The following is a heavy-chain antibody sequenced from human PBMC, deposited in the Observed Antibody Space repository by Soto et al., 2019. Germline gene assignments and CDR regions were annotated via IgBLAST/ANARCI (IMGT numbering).Heavy chain of an antibody. CDR1: GFTLGDYA. CDR2: ISWNSGSI. V-gene: IGHV3-9*01. CDR3: AKSHTTSGWYVTTDY. Sequence: QAGVSRRLSCAASGFTLGDYAMQWVRQAPGKGLEWVSAISWNSGSIDYADSVKGRFTISRDNAKNSLYLQMNSLRAEDTALYYCAKSHTTSGWYVTTDYWGQGTRVTVSS. J-gene: IGHJ4*02. D-gene: IGHD6-19*01.